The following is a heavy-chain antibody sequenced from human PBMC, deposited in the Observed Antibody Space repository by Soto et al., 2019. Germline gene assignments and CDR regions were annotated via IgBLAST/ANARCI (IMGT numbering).Heavy chain of an antibody. CDR2: INPNSDKT. V-gene: IGHV1-8*01. D-gene: IGHD6-6*01. Sequence: QVQLVQSGAEVKKPRGSVKVCCKASGYTFTSYDINWARQATGQGLEWMGWINPNSDKTGYAQKFQGRVTMTRNTSISTAYMELSSLRSEDTAVYYCARVRQLEVDYWGQGTLVTVSS. CDR3: ARVRQLEVDY. CDR1: GYTFTSYD. J-gene: IGHJ4*02.